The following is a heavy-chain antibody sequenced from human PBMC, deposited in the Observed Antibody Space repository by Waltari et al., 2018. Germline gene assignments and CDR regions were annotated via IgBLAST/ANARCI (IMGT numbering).Heavy chain of an antibody. CDR1: GFTFSSYS. Sequence: EVQLVESGGGLVQPGGSLRLSCAASGFTFSSYSMNWVRQAPGKGLEWVSYISSSSSTIYYADSVKGRFTISRDNAKNSLYLQMNSLRAEDTAVYYCARDGTLYCSSASCYEDYYYYGMDVWGQGTTVTVSS. J-gene: IGHJ6*02. CDR3: ARDGTLYCSSASCYEDYYYYGMDV. CDR2: ISSSSSTI. V-gene: IGHV3-48*01. D-gene: IGHD2-2*01.